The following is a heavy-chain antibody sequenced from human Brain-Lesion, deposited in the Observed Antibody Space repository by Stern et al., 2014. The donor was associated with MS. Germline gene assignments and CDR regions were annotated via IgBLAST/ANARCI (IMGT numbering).Heavy chain of an antibody. D-gene: IGHD6-19*01. J-gene: IGHJ3*02. CDR1: GYRVENYW. Sequence: EVQLEESGAEVKKPGESLKISCKGSGYRVENYWIGWGRQNPGKGLEWMGLIYTADSDTRYSPSLQGQVPISADKSISTVYLQWSSLKASDTAMYYCARTYSSGWYGGHAFDIWGQGTMVTVSS. V-gene: IGHV5-51*01. CDR3: ARTYSSGWYGGHAFDI. CDR2: IYTADSDT.